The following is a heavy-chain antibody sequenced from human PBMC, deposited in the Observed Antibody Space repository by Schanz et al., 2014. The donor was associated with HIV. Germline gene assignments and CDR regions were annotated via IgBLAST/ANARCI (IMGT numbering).Heavy chain of an antibody. J-gene: IGHJ3*02. CDR3: ASPAESERGPGDAFDI. CDR1: GYTFTSYG. CDR2: IIPIFVTT. D-gene: IGHD1-1*01. V-gene: IGHV1-69*01. Sequence: QVQLVQSGAEVKEPGASVKVSCKASGYTFTSYGITWVRQAPGQGLEWVGGIIPIFVTTNYAPRFQGRLTMTADVSTNTASMELSSLRPEDTAVYYCASPAESERGPGDAFDIWGQGTLVTVSS.